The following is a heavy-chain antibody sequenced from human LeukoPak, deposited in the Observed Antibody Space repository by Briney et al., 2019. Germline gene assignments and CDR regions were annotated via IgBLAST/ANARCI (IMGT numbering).Heavy chain of an antibody. CDR1: GFSFSAYG. CDR3: ARDPTQYTTAWCSDY. D-gene: IGHD2/OR15-2a*01. CDR2: IWYDGSSQ. Sequence: GGSLRLSCTASGFSFSAYGMHWVRQAPGKGLEWVAVIWYDGSSQYYADSVKGRFTISRDNSKNTLFLQMNSLRAEDTAVYYCARDPTQYTTAWCSDYWGQGTLVTVSS. V-gene: IGHV3-33*01. J-gene: IGHJ4*02.